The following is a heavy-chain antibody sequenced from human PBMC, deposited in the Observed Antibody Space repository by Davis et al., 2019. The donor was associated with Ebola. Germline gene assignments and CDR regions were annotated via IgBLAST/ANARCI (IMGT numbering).Heavy chain of an antibody. CDR3: ARDRVCSGATCYAYFDF. V-gene: IGHV1-2*04. CDR1: GYTFTGYY. J-gene: IGHJ4*02. Sequence: ASSVPVSCKASGYTFTGYYIHWVRQPPGQGLEWMGWINPNSGDTKYSQKFQGWVTMTRDTPISTAYMELNRLTSDDTAVYYCARDRVCSGATCYAYFDFWGQGTLVTVSS. CDR2: INPNSGDT. D-gene: IGHD2-15*01.